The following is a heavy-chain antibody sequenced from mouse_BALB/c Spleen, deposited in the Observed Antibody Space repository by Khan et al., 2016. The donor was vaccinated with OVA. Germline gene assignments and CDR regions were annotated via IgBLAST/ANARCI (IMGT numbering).Heavy chain of an antibody. CDR3: AIGRLLLRYPDYFDY. V-gene: IGHV3-2*02. D-gene: IGHD1-1*01. CDR2: ISYSGST. J-gene: IGHJ2*01. CDR1: GYSITSDYA. Sequence: DVQLQESGPGLLKPSQSLSLTCTVTGYSITSDYAWNWIRQFPGYKLEWMAYISYSGSTTYRPSLRNRISITRDTSKNQFFLQLKSVTTEDTATYYCAIGRLLLRYPDYFDYWGQGTTLTVSS.